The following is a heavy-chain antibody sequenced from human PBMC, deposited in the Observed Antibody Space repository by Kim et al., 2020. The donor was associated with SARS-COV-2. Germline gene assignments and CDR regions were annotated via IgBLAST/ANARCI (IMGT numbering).Heavy chain of an antibody. J-gene: IGHJ5*02. Sequence: ASVKVSCKASGYLFTESYLHWVRQAPGQGLEWMGYINPNNGAASYAQKFQGRVTMTRDTSISTVYMELSSLTSDDTALYYCTKVRPEGIVPPWGQGTLVSVSS. D-gene: IGHD2-2*01. CDR1: GYLFTESY. CDR3: TKVRPEGIVPP. CDR2: INPNNGAA. V-gene: IGHV1-2*02.